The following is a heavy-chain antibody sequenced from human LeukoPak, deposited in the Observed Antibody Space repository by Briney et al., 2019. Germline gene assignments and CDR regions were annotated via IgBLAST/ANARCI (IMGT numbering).Heavy chain of an antibody. CDR3: ARDLPRITMVRGVIIGY. J-gene: IGHJ4*02. D-gene: IGHD3-10*01. CDR2: ISSSSSHI. Sequence: PGGSLRLSCAASGFTFSSYSMNWVRQAPGKGLEWVSSISSSSSHIYYADSVKGRFTISRDNAKNSLYLQMNSLRAEDTAVYYCARDLPRITMVRGVIIGYWGQGTLVTVSS. CDR1: GFTFSSYS. V-gene: IGHV3-21*01.